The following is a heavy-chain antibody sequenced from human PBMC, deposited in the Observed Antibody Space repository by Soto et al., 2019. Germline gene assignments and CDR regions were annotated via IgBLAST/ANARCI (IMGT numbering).Heavy chain of an antibody. V-gene: IGHV4-59*08. CDR2: IYYSGST. CDR1: GGSISSYY. D-gene: IGHD3-22*01. J-gene: IGHJ4*02. CDR3: ARHAHSDYYDSSGYYYHHGPFDY. Sequence: SETLSLTCTVSGGSISSYYWSWIRQPPGKGLEWIGYIYYSGSTNYNPSLKSRVTISVDTSKNQFSLKLSSVTAADTAVYYCARHAHSDYYDSSGYYYHHGPFDYWGQGTLVTVS.